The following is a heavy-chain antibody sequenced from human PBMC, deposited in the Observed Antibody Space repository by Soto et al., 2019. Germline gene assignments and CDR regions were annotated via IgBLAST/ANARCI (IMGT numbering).Heavy chain of an antibody. CDR1: GFTFSSHG. V-gene: IGHV3-33*01. Sequence: QVQLVESGGGVVQPGKSLRLSCAASGFTFSSHGMHWVRQAPGKGLEWVAVIRYDGSNKYYADSVKGQFTISRDNSKNTLYLQMNSLRAEDTAVYYCASGGGNGNYFDYWGQGTLVTVSS. J-gene: IGHJ4*02. CDR3: ASGGGNGNYFDY. D-gene: IGHD2-15*01. CDR2: IRYDGSNK.